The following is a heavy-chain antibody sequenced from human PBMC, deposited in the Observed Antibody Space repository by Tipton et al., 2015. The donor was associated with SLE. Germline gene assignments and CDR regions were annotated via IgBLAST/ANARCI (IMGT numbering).Heavy chain of an antibody. Sequence: QLVQSGVEVKKPGASVKVSCKASSYTFIHKGISWVRQAPGQGLEFMGWISVYNGHTNYAQKFQGRVTLTTDTSTSTAYMELRSLRSDDTAVYYCARVVVGAFDYWGQGTLVTVSS. CDR1: SYTFIHKG. J-gene: IGHJ4*02. CDR3: ARVVVGAFDY. CDR2: ISVYNGHT. V-gene: IGHV1-18*01. D-gene: IGHD2-15*01.